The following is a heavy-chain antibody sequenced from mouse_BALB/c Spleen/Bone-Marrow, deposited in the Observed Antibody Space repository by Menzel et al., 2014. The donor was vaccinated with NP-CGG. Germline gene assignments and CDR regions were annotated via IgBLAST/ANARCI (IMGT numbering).Heavy chain of an antibody. J-gene: IGHJ1*01. D-gene: IGHD1-1*01. CDR3: APYYYGSSYGFYWYFDV. CDR1: GYTFTSYW. V-gene: IGHV1S81*02. Sequence: QVQLQQSGAELVKPGASVKLSCKASGYTFTSYWMHWVKQRHGQGLEWIGEINPSNGRTIYNEKFKSKATLTVDKSSSTAYMQLSSLTAEDAAVYYCAPYYYGSSYGFYWYFDVWGAGTTVTVSS. CDR2: INPSNGRT.